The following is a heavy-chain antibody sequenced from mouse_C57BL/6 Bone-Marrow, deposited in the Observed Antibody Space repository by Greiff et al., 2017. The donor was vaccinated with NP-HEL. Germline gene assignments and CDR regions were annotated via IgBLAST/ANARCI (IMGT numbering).Heavy chain of an antibody. D-gene: IGHD2-5*01. CDR1: GYTFTSYW. CDR2: IDPSDSYT. CDR3: ASFEDYSNFYFDV. J-gene: IGHJ1*03. Sequence: VQLQQPGAELVMPGASVKLSCKASGYTFTSYWMHWVKQRPGQGLEWIGEIDPSDSYTNYNQKFKGKSTLTVDKSSSTAYMQLSSLTSEDSAVYYCASFEDYSNFYFDVWGTGTTVTVSS. V-gene: IGHV1-69*01.